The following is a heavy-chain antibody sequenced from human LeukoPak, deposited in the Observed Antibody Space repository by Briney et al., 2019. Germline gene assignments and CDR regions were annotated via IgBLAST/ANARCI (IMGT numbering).Heavy chain of an antibody. V-gene: IGHV3-30*18. D-gene: IGHD3-10*01. J-gene: IGHJ4*02. CDR1: GFTFSSYG. Sequence: AGGSLRLSCAASGFTFSSYGMHWVRQAPGKGLEWVAVISYDGSNKYYADSVKGRFTISRDNSKNTLYLQMNSLRAEDTAVYYCANQITNLVNYWGQGTLVTVSS. CDR3: ANQITNLVNY. CDR2: ISYDGSNK.